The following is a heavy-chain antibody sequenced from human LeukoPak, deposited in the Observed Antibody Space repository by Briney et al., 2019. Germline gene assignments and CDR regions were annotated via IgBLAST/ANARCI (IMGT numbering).Heavy chain of an antibody. CDR1: GFTFSSYW. D-gene: IGHD6-19*01. Sequence: GGSLRLSCAASGFTFSSYWMSWVRQAPGKGLEWVANIKQDGSEKYYVDSVKGRFTISRDNAKNSLYLQMNSLRAEDTAVYYCARVGGSGWYNHFDYWGQGTLVTVSS. CDR3: ARVGGSGWYNHFDY. V-gene: IGHV3-7*01. CDR2: IKQDGSEK. J-gene: IGHJ4*02.